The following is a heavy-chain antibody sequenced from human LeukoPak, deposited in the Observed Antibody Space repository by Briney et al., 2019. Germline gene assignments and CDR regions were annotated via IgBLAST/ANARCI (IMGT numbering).Heavy chain of an antibody. Sequence: GASVKVSCKASGYIFTNYVLHRVRQAPGQGLEWMGWINTNTGNPTYAQGFTGRFVFSLDTSVSTAYLQISSLKADDTAMYYCARGDYDTHGYQTRWGQGTLVTVSS. CDR3: ARGDYDTHGYQTR. D-gene: IGHD3-22*01. CDR2: INTNTGNP. J-gene: IGHJ4*02. CDR1: GYIFTNYV. V-gene: IGHV7-4-1*02.